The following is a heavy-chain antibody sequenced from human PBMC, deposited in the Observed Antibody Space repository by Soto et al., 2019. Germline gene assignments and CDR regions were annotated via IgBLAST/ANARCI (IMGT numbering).Heavy chain of an antibody. D-gene: IGHD2-2*01. V-gene: IGHV3-49*03. CDR3: ARGRYCSSTSCYGSR. Sequence: GGSLRFSCTTSGFTFGDYAMSWFRQAPGKGLEWVGFIRSKPHDGTTEYAASVKGRFTISRDDSKRIAYLQMNSLKTEDTAVYYCARGRYCSSTSCYGSRWGHGTMVTVSS. CDR1: GFTFGDYA. J-gene: IGHJ3*01. CDR2: IRSKPHDGTT.